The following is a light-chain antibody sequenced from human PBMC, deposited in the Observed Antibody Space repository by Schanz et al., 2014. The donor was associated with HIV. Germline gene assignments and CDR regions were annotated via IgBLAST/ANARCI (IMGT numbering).Light chain of an antibody. Sequence: QSALTQPASVSGSPGQSITISCTGTSSDVGGYNYVSWYQQHPGKAPKLMIYDVSNRPSGVSNRFSGSKSGNTASLTVSGLQADDEADYYCSSYAATSNVLFGGGTQLTVL. J-gene: IGLJ3*02. CDR3: SSYAATSNVL. CDR1: SSDVGGYNY. V-gene: IGLV2-14*01. CDR2: DVS.